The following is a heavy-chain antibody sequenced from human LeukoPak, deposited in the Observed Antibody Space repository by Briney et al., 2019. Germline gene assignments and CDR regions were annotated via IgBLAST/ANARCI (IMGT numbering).Heavy chain of an antibody. CDR2: IYYSGST. D-gene: IGHD6-13*01. CDR3: ARSPSIAAALFDY. V-gene: IGHV4-39*01. CDR1: GASISTSAYY. J-gene: IGHJ4*02. Sequence: PSETLSLTCTVSGASISTSAYYWGWIRQPPGKGLDWIGNIYYSGSTYYNPSLKSRVTISVDSSKNQFSLRLSSVTTADTAVYYCARSPSIAAALFDYWGQGTLVTVSS.